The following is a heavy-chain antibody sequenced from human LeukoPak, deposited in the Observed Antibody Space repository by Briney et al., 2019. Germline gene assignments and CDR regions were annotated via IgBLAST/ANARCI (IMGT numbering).Heavy chain of an antibody. CDR1: GGTFSGYA. V-gene: IGHV1-69*06. D-gene: IGHD6-19*01. CDR2: IIPIFGTA. J-gene: IGHJ4*02. Sequence: VASVKVSCKASGGTFSGYAISWVRQAPGQGLEWMGGIIPIFGTANYAQKFQGRVTITADKSTSTAYMELSSLRSEDTAVYYCARDAPYSSGWYGRAGYYFDYWGQGTLVTVSS. CDR3: ARDAPYSSGWYGRAGYYFDY.